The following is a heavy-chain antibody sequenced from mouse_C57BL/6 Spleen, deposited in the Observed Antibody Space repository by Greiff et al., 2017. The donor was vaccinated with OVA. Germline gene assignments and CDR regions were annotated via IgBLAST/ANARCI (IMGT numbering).Heavy chain of an antibody. CDR1: GFHIKNTY. Sequence: EVQLQQSVAELVRPGASVKLSCTASGFHIKNTYMHWVKQRPEQGLEWIGRIDPANGNTKYAPKFQGKATITADTSSNTAYLQLSSLTSEDTAIYYCAEGLLPLDYWGQGTTLTVSS. CDR3: AEGLLPLDY. D-gene: IGHD2-3*01. J-gene: IGHJ2*01. CDR2: IDPANGNT. V-gene: IGHV14-3*01.